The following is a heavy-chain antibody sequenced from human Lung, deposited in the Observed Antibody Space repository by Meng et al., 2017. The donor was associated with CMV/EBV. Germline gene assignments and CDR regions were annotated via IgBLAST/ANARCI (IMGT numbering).Heavy chain of an antibody. CDR2: IIPIFGTA. Sequence: SXXVSXKASGGTFSSYAISWVRQAPGQGLEWMGGIIPIFGTANYAQKFQGRVTITTDESTSTAYMELSSLRSEDTAVYYCARRRAVAGTQVYYYYGKDAWXQGTTVTVSS. CDR3: ARRRAVAGTQVYYYYGKDA. V-gene: IGHV1-69*05. J-gene: IGHJ6*02. CDR1: GGTFSSYA. D-gene: IGHD6-19*01.